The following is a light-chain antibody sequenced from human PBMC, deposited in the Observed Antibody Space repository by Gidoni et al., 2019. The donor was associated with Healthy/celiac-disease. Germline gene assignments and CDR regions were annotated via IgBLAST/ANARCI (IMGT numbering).Light chain of an antibody. J-gene: IGKJ2*01. Sequence: GDRVTITCRASQSISSWLAWYQQKPGKAPKLQIYDASSLESGVPSRFSGSGSGTEFTLTISSLQPDDFATYYCQQYNSYSYTFGQGTKLEIK. V-gene: IGKV1-5*01. CDR2: DAS. CDR1: QSISSW. CDR3: QQYNSYSYT.